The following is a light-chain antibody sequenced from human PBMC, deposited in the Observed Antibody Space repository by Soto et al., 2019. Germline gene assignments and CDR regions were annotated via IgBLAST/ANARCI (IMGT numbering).Light chain of an antibody. Sequence: DIQMTQSPSSLSASVGDRVTITCRASQSISSYLNWYQRKPGEAPKLLIYFTSNLESGVPSRFSGSGSGTDFTLTISSLQPEDFATFFCQQSYTTPWTFGRGTKVDI. CDR1: QSISSY. CDR2: FTS. CDR3: QQSYTTPWT. V-gene: IGKV1-39*01. J-gene: IGKJ1*01.